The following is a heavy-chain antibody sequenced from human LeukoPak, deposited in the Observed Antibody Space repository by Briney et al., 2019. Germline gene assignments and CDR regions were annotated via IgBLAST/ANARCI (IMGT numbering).Heavy chain of an antibody. D-gene: IGHD3-10*01. CDR2: IYHSGST. V-gene: IGHV4-30-2*01. J-gene: IGHJ3*02. CDR3: ARNLGYYGSGSYYKPFAAFDI. CDR1: GGSISSGGYS. Sequence: PSETLSLTCAVSGGSISSGGYSWSWIRQPPGKGLEWIGYIYHSGSTYYNPSLKSRVTISVDRSKNQFSLKLSSVTAADTAVYYCARNLGYYGSGSYYKPFAAFDIWGQGTMVTVSS.